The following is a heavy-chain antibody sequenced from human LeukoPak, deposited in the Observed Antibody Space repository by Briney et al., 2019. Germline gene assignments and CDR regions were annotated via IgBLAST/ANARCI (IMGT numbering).Heavy chain of an antibody. V-gene: IGHV1-69*01. J-gene: IGHJ6*04. CDR1: GGTFSSYA. CDR2: ITPIFGTA. CDR3: ARSPEYCSSTSCGDDYYYGMDV. D-gene: IGHD2-2*01. Sequence: SVKVSCKASGGTFSSYAISWVRQAPGQGLEWMGGITPIFGTANYAQKFQGRVTITADESTSTAYMELSSLRSEDTAVYYCARSPEYCSSTSCGDDYYYGMDVWGKGTTVTVSS.